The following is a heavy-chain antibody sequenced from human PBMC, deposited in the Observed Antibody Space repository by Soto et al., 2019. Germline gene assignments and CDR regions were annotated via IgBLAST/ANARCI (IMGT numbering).Heavy chain of an antibody. D-gene: IGHD3-10*01. Sequence: QVQLVESGGGVVQPGRSLRLSCAASGFPFSSYGMHWVREAPGKGLEWVAVISYDGSNKYYADSVKGRFTISRDNSASTLYLQMNSVRPEDTALYYCVGGQYDVDYRGQGTLVTVSP. CDR2: ISYDGSNK. CDR3: VGGQYDVDY. V-gene: IGHV3-30*03. CDR1: GFPFSSYG. J-gene: IGHJ4*02.